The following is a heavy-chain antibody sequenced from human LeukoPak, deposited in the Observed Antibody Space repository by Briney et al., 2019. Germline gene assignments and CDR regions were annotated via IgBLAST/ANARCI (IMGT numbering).Heavy chain of an antibody. Sequence: ASVKVSCKASGYTFTGYYMHWVRQAPGQGLEWMGWINPNSGGTNYAQKFQGRVTMTRDTSISTAYMELSRLRSDDTAVYYCASTLPEYSSSFDYWGQGTLVTVSS. CDR3: ASTLPEYSSSFDY. D-gene: IGHD6-6*01. J-gene: IGHJ4*02. CDR1: GYTFTGYY. V-gene: IGHV1-2*02. CDR2: INPNSGGT.